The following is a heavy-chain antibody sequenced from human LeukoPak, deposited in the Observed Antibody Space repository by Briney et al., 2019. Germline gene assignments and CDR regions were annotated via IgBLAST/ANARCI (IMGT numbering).Heavy chain of an antibody. J-gene: IGHJ3*02. CDR3: AKARDITMKVVIIPAAFNM. D-gene: IGHD3-22*01. CDR1: GFIFNSYC. V-gene: IGHV3-30*02. CDR2: IQNDGSDQ. Sequence: GGSLRLSCVASGFIFNSYCMHWVRQAPGKGLEWVGFIQNDGSDQNYADSAKGRFIISRDNSENTLYLQVNSLRAEDTAVYYCAKARDITMKVVIIPAAFNMWGQGTLVTVSS.